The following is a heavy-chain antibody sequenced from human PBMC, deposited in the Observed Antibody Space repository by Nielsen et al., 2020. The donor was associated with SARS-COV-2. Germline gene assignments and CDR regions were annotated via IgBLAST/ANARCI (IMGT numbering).Heavy chain of an antibody. CDR1: GYNFTSYS. CDR3: ARVGTPVGYYYGSATTLDV. V-gene: IGHV1-18*01. D-gene: IGHD3-10*01. Sequence: ASVKVSCKASGYNFTSYSINWVRQAPGQGLEWMGWISAYNGYTNYAQKLQGRVTMTTDTSTSTVYMELRSLRSDDTAVYYCARVGTPVGYYYGSATTLDVWGRGTTVTVSS. J-gene: IGHJ6*02. CDR2: ISAYNGYT.